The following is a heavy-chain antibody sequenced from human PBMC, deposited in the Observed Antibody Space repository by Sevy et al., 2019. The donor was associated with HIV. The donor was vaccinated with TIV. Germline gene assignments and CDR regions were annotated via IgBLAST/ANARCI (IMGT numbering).Heavy chain of an antibody. CDR1: GFTVSSYS. J-gene: IGHJ4*02. Sequence: GGSLRLSCAASGFTVSSYSMNWVRQAPGKGLEWVSYISSSSSTIYYADSVKGRFTISRDNAKNSLYLQMNSLRDEDTAVYYCARDKWVTIFGVVNPWLDYWGQGTLVTVSS. V-gene: IGHV3-48*02. CDR3: ARDKWVTIFGVVNPWLDY. D-gene: IGHD3-3*01. CDR2: ISSSSSTI.